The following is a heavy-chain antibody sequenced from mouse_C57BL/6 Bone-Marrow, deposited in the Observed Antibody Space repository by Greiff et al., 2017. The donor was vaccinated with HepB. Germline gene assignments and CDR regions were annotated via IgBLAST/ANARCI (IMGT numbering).Heavy chain of an antibody. CDR3: TRRDSSNFYYFDY. J-gene: IGHJ2*01. CDR2: IDPETGGT. D-gene: IGHD4-1*01. V-gene: IGHV1-15*01. CDR1: GYTFTDYE. Sequence: QVQLQQSGAELVRPGASVTLSCKASGYTFTDYEMHWVKQTPVHGLEWIGAIDPETGGTAYNQKFTGKAILTADKSSSTAYMELRSLTSEDSAVYYCTRRDSSNFYYFDYWGQGTTLTVSS.